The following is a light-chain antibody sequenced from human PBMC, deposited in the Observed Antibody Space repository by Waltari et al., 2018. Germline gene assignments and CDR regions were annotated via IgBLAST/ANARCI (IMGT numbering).Light chain of an antibody. V-gene: IGKV1-39*01. J-gene: IGKJ2*01. CDR1: QSISSS. CDR2: VAS. Sequence: IQMTQSPSSLSASVGDRVTITCRASQSISSSLNCNQQITGKAPKLLIYVASNLQSGVPSRFSGSGSGTDFSLTISSLQPEDFATYYCQQSYITTYTFGQGTKLEIK. CDR3: QQSYITTYT.